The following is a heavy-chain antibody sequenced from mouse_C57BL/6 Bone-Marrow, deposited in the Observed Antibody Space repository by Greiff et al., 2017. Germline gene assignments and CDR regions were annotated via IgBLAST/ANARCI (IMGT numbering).Heavy chain of an antibody. CDR2: IHPSASDT. CDR1: GYTFTSYW. D-gene: IGHD2-1*01. V-gene: IGHV1-74*01. CDR3: ANVYCDNSWFAY. Sequence: QVQVKQPGAELVKPGASVKVSCKASGYTFTSYWMHWVKQRPGQGLEWIGRIHPSASDTNYNHKFQGQATLTVDKSSSTAYLQLSSLTSEDSEFYYSANVYCDNSWFAYWGQGTLVTVSA. J-gene: IGHJ3*01.